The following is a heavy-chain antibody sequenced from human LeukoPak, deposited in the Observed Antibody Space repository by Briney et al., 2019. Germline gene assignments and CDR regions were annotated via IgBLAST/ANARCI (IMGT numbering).Heavy chain of an antibody. CDR3: ARGRSGSSPYYYYYMDV. Sequence: SETLSLTCTVSGGSISSYYWSWIRQPPGKGLEWIGYIYDSGSSNYNPSLKSRVTISVDTSKNQFSLKLSSVTAAVTAVYYCARGRSGSSPYYYYYMDVWGKGTTVTVSS. V-gene: IGHV4-59*01. CDR2: IYDSGSS. CDR1: GGSISSYY. J-gene: IGHJ6*03. D-gene: IGHD3-10*01.